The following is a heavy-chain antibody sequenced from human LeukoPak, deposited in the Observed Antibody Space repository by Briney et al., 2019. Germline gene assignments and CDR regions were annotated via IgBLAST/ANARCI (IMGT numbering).Heavy chain of an antibody. J-gene: IGHJ4*02. CDR1: GYSISNNHY. D-gene: IGHD3-10*01. V-gene: IGHV4-38-2*01. Sequence: PSETLSLTCAVSGYSISNNHYWGWIRQPPGKGLEWIGHIYHGGSTYYDPSLKSRLTISVDTSKNQFSLKVTSVTAADTAVYYCARGRGSLTYWGQGTLATVSS. CDR3: ARGRGSLTY. CDR2: IYHGGST.